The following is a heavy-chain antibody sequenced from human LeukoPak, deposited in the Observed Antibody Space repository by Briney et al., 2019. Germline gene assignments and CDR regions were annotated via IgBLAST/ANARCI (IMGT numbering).Heavy chain of an antibody. CDR3: AILAAASPYYLDY. V-gene: IGHV1-18*04. D-gene: IGHD6-13*01. J-gene: IGHJ4*02. CDR1: GYTFTGYY. CDR2: ISAYNGYT. Sequence: ASVKVSCKASGYTFTGYYMHWVRQAPGQGLEWMGWISAYNGYTNYAQKLQGRVTMTTDTSTSTAYMELRSLRSDDTAVYYCAILAAASPYYLDYWGQGTLVTVSS.